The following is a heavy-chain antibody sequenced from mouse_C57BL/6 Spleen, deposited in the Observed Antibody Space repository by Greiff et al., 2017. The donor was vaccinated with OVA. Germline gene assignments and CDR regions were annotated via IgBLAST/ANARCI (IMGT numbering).Heavy chain of an antibody. D-gene: IGHD2-5*01. CDR1: GFTFSDYY. Sequence: EVKLVESEGGLVQPGSSMKLSCTASGFTFSDYYMAWVRQVPEKGLEWVANINYDGSSTYYLDSLKSRFIISRDNAKNILYLQMSSLKSEDTATYYCARVYYSNHFDYWGKGTTLTVSS. CDR2: INYDGSST. J-gene: IGHJ2*01. CDR3: ARVYYSNHFDY. V-gene: IGHV5-16*01.